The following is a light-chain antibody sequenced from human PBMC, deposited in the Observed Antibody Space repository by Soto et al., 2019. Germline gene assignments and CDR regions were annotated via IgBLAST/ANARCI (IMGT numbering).Light chain of an antibody. Sequence: QSVLTQPPSVSGAPGQRVTISCIGNKSNIGAGFDVHWYHQIPGTTPRLLIYGSTDRPSGVPDRFSGSKSGTSASLVITGLQAEDEADYYCSSIEGTNALLVFGGGTKVTVL. J-gene: IGLJ2*01. CDR1: KSNIGAGFD. CDR3: SSIEGTNALLV. CDR2: GST. V-gene: IGLV1-40*01.